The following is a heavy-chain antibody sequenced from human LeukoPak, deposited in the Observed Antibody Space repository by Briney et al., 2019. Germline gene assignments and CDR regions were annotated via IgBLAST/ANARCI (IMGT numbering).Heavy chain of an antibody. Sequence: ASVNVSCKASGYTFTNYGISWVRQAPGQGLEWMGWISAYNGDTNFAQKLQGRVTMTTDTSTSTAYMELRSLRSDDTAVYYCARDSPLYGYATGGSYYYGMDVWGQGTTVTVSS. CDR2: ISAYNGDT. V-gene: IGHV1-18*01. CDR1: GYTFTNYG. J-gene: IGHJ6*02. D-gene: IGHD5-18*01. CDR3: ARDSPLYGYATGGSYYYGMDV.